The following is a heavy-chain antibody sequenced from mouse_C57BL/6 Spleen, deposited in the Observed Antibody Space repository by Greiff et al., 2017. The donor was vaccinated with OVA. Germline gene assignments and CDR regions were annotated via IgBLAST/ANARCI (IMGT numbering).Heavy chain of an antibody. D-gene: IGHD3-2*02. CDR1: GYTFTSYW. Sequence: VQLQQPGAELVRPGSSVKLSCKASGYTFTSYWMHWVKQRPIQGLEWIGNIDPSDSETHYNQKFKDKATLTVDKSSSAAYMQLSSLTSEDSAVYYGTTTAQATGAYGGQGTLVTVSA. CDR3: TTTAQATGAY. V-gene: IGHV1-52*01. CDR2: IDPSDSET. J-gene: IGHJ3*01.